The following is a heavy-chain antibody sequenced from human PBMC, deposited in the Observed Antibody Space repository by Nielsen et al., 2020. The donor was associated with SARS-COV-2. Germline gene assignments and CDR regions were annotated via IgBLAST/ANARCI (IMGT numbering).Heavy chain of an antibody. V-gene: IGHV2-26*01. Sequence: SGPTLVKPTETLTLTCTVSGFSLSNARMGVSWIRQPPGKALEWLAHIFSNDEKSYSTSLKSRLTISKDTSKSQVVLTMTNMDPVDTATYYCAHRTAMVSFDYWGQGTLVTVSS. J-gene: IGHJ4*02. D-gene: IGHD5-18*01. CDR2: IFSNDEK. CDR3: AHRTAMVSFDY. CDR1: GFSLSNARMG.